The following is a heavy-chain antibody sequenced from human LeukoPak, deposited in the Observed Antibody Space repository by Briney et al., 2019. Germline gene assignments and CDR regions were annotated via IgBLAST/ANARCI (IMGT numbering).Heavy chain of an antibody. D-gene: IGHD5-12*01. Sequence: GGSLRLSCAASGFTFSSYSMNWVRQAPGKGLEWVSSISSSSSYIYYADSVKGRFTISRDNAKNSLYLQMNSLRAEDTAVYYCARDLVESGYDPSAYWGQGTLVTVSS. J-gene: IGHJ4*02. V-gene: IGHV3-21*01. CDR3: ARDLVESGYDPSAY. CDR1: GFTFSSYS. CDR2: ISSSSSYI.